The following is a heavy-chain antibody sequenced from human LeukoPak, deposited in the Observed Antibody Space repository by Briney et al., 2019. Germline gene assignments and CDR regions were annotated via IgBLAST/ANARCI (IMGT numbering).Heavy chain of an antibody. CDR2: INSSGRYI. J-gene: IGHJ4*02. CDR3: ARGYYGDYRFDY. Sequence: PGGSLRLSCAASGFTFSSYSMNWVRQAPGKGLKWVSSINSSGRYIYYADSVKGRFTISRDNAKNALFLQMNSLRADDTAVYYCARGYYGDYRFDYWGQGTLVTVSS. CDR1: GFTFSSYS. D-gene: IGHD4-17*01. V-gene: IGHV3-21*01.